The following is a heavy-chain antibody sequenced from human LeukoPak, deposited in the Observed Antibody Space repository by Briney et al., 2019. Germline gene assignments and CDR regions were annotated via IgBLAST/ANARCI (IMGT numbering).Heavy chain of an antibody. CDR3: ARDNDFGGSSWYSDFDY. CDR2: ISYDGSNK. D-gene: IGHD6-13*01. J-gene: IGHJ4*02. V-gene: IGHV3-30-3*01. CDR1: GFTFSSYA. Sequence: GGSLRLSCAAPGFTFSSYAMHWVRQAPGKGLEWVAVISYDGSNKYYADSVKGRFTISRDNSKNTLYLQMNSLRAEDTAVYYCARDNDFGGSSWYSDFDYWGQGTLVTVSS.